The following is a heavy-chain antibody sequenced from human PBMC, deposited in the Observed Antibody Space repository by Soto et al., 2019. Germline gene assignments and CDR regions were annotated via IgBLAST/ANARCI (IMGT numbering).Heavy chain of an antibody. CDR3: ARTYCSGGSCYSAGPAYYFDY. J-gene: IGHJ4*02. Sequence: QVQLQESGPGLVKPSQTLSLTCTVSGGSISSGGYYWSWIRQHPGKGLEWIGYIYYSGSTYYNPPLKSRVTISVDTSKNQFSLKLSSVTAADTAVYYCARTYCSGGSCYSAGPAYYFDYWGQGTLVTVSS. CDR2: IYYSGST. V-gene: IGHV4-31*03. D-gene: IGHD2-15*01. CDR1: GGSISSGGYY.